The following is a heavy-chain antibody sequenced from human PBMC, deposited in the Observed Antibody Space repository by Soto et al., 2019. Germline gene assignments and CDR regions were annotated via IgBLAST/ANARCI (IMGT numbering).Heavy chain of an antibody. CDR3: ARPADYDIWSGHSP. V-gene: IGHV3-11*01. J-gene: IGHJ5*02. CDR2: ISSSGSTI. CDR1: GFTFSDYY. Sequence: QVQLVESGGGLVKPGGSLRLSCAASGFTFSDYYMSWIRQAPGKGLEWVSYISSSGSTIYYADSVKGRLTISRDNAKNTLSLQMNSMRAANTAVYYCARPADYDIWSGHSPWGQGTMVTVSS. D-gene: IGHD3-3*01.